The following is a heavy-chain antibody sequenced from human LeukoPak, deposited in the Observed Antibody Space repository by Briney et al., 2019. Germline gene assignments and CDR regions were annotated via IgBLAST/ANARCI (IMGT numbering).Heavy chain of an antibody. D-gene: IGHD4-23*01. J-gene: IGHJ4*02. CDR2: TSGAGTSS. V-gene: IGHV3-23*01. Sequence: PGGSLRLSCAASGFTFNRYAMSWVRQAPGKGLEWVAATSGAGTSSFYADSVKGRVTISRDNSKSTLYLQMNSLRVDDTAVYYCAKDQGYGGLFFDYWGQGTLVTVSS. CDR1: GFTFNRYA. CDR3: AKDQGYGGLFFDY.